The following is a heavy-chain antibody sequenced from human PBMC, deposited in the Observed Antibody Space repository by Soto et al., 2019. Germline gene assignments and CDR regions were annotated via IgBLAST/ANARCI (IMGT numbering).Heavy chain of an antibody. CDR1: GGSISSSSYY. CDR3: ARHLGTFSDY. J-gene: IGHJ4*02. Sequence: KPSETLSLTCTVSGGSISSSSYYWGWIRQPPGKGLEWIGSIYYSGSTYYNPSLKSRVTISVDTSKNQFSLKLSSVTAADTAVYYCARHLGTFSDYWGQGTLVTVSS. V-gene: IGHV4-39*01. CDR2: IYYSGST.